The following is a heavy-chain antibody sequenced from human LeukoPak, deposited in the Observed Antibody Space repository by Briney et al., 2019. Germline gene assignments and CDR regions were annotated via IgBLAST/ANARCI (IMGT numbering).Heavy chain of an antibody. J-gene: IGHJ4*02. D-gene: IGHD4-17*01. Sequence: ASVKVSCKAPGGTFSSYAISWVRQAPGQGLEWMGWISAYNGNTNYAQKLQGRVTMTTDTSTSTAYMELRSLRSDDTAVYYCATTLTTVTTWVIYWGQGTLVTVSS. CDR3: ATTLTTVTTWVIY. V-gene: IGHV1-18*01. CDR1: GGTFSSYA. CDR2: ISAYNGNT.